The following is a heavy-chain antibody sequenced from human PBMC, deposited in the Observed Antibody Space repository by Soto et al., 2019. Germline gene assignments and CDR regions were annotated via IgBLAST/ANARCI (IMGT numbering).Heavy chain of an antibody. CDR3: ARNWFGESVPLYYYYYGMDV. J-gene: IGHJ6*02. D-gene: IGHD3-10*01. CDR2: INHSGST. CDR1: GGSISSGGYS. Sequence: SETLSLTCAVSGGSISSGGYSWSWIRQPPGKGLEWIGEINHSGSTNYNPSLKSRVTISVDTSKNQFSLKLSSVTAADTAVYYCARNWFGESVPLYYYYYGMDVWGQGTTVTVSS. V-gene: IGHV4-30-2*01.